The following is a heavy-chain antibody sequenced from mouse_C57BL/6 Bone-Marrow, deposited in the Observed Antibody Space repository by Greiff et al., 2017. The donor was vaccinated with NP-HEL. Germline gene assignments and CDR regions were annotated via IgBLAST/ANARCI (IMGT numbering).Heavy chain of an antibody. CDR3: ASSASNYSSYWYFDV. CDR1: GYTFTSYW. V-gene: IGHV1-53*01. CDR2: INPSNGGT. Sequence: QVQLQQPGTELVKPGASVKLSCKASGYTFTSYWMHWVKQRPGQGLEWIGNINPSNGGTNYNEKFKSKATMTVDKSSSTAYMQLSSLTSVDSAVXSCASSASNYSSYWYFDVWGTGTTVTVSS. J-gene: IGHJ1*03. D-gene: IGHD2-5*01.